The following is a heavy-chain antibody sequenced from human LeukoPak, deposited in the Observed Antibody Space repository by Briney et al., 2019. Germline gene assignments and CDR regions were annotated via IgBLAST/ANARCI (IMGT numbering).Heavy chain of an antibody. Sequence: GGSLRLSCAASGFTFSSYSMNWVRQAPGKGLEWVSSISSSSYIYYADSVKGRFTISRDNAKNSLYLQMNSLRAEDTAVYYCARDLQYSSSPDYFNYWGQGTLVTVSS. D-gene: IGHD6-6*01. CDR1: GFTFSSYS. J-gene: IGHJ4*02. V-gene: IGHV3-21*01. CDR3: ARDLQYSSSPDYFNY. CDR2: ISSSSYI.